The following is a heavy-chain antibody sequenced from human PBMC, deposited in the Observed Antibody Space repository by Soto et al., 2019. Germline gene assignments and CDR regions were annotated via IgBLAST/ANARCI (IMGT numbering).Heavy chain of an antibody. CDR2: IIPMLEMT. J-gene: IGHJ6*02. CDR1: GGTFSSYI. Sequence: GASVKVSCKASGGTFSSYIISWVRQAPGQGLEWMGRIIPMLEMTNYAQKFQGRVTITADKSTSTAYMELNSLRSEDTAVYYCARGVVVTASVGFYYYYGVDVWGQGTTVTVS. V-gene: IGHV1-69*02. D-gene: IGHD2-21*02. CDR3: ARGVVVTASVGFYYYYGVDV.